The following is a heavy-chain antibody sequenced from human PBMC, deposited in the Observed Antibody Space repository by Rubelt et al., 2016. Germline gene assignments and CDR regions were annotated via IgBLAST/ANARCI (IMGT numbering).Heavy chain of an antibody. CDR3: ARHSHNCSSTSCGLNWFDP. CDR1: GGSFSGYY. CDR2: INHSGST. V-gene: IGHV4-34*01. Sequence: QVQLQQWGAGLLKPSETLSLTCAVYGGSFSGYYWSWIRQPPGKGLEWIGEINHSGSTNYNPSLKSRVTISVETSKTQFSLKRSSVTAADTAVYYCARHSHNCSSTSCGLNWFDPWGQGTLVTVSS. D-gene: IGHD2-2*01. J-gene: IGHJ5*02.